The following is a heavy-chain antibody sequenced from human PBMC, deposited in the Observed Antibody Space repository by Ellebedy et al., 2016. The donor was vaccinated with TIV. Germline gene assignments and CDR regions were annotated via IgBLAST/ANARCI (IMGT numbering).Heavy chain of an antibody. V-gene: IGHV3-33*01. J-gene: IGHJ6*02. D-gene: IGHD1-1*01. Sequence: GGSLRLSXTASGFTFARYSIHWVRQAPGKGLEWVALIWYDGTDRDYADSVKGRFSISRDTPRNSAFLQMSSLTADDTAIYYCARVSGIRASAMDVWGQGTTVTVSS. CDR2: IWYDGTDR. CDR3: ARVSGIRASAMDV. CDR1: GFTFARYS.